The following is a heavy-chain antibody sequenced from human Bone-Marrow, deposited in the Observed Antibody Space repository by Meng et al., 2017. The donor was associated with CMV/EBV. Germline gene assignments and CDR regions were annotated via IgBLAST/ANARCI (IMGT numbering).Heavy chain of an antibody. J-gene: IGHJ3*02. D-gene: IGHD5-24*01. CDR2: IIPIFGVA. V-gene: IGHV1-69*10. CDR1: GYTFTGYY. CDR3: ASEETGHGYNFDDAFEI. Sequence: SVKVSCKASGYTFTGYYMHWVRQAPGQGLEWMGGIIPIFGVATYAQKLQGRVTITADKSTSTAYMEVSSLRSEDTAVYYCASEETGHGYNFDDAFEIWGQGTMVTVSS.